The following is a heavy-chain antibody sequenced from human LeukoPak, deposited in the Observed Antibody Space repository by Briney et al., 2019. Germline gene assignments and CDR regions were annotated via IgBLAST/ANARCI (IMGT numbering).Heavy chain of an antibody. J-gene: IGHJ4*02. CDR1: GFSLITTEVG. Sequence: SGPTLVKPTHTLTLTCSFPGFSLITTEVGVGWIRHSPGKALEWLALLYWDDDKRYNPSLKTRLTIVKDTSNNHVVLLMTNMDPVDTATYYCAHRRSGYNWNHGDFDYWGQGNPVTVSS. D-gene: IGHD1-14*01. V-gene: IGHV2-5*02. CDR3: AHRRSGYNWNHGDFDY. CDR2: LYWDDDK.